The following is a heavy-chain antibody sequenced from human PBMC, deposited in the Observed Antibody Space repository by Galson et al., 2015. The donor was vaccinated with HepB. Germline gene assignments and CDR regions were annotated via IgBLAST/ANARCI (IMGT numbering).Heavy chain of an antibody. CDR3: ARGRRTTVVTQDAFDF. J-gene: IGHJ3*01. CDR2: ISSSSSYI. V-gene: IGHV3-21*01. D-gene: IGHD4-23*01. Sequence: SLRLSCAASGFTFSSYIINWVRQAPGKGLEWVSSISSSSSYIYYADSVKGRFTISRDNAKNSLYLQMNRLRAEDTAVYYCARGRRTTVVTQDAFDFWGQGTMVTVSS. CDR1: GFTFSSYI.